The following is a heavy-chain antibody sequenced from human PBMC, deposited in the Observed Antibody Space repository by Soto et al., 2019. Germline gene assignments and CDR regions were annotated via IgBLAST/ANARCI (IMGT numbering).Heavy chain of an antibody. D-gene: IGHD2-15*01. CDR2: MNPNSGNT. CDR3: ARGRRYCSDGSCYPLQDV. J-gene: IGHJ4*02. Sequence: ASVKVSCKASGYTFTSYDINWVRQATGQGLEWMGWMNPNSGNTGYAQKFQGRVTMTRNTSISTAYMELSSLRSEDTAVYYCARGRRYCSDGSCYPLQDVWGQGTLVTVSS. CDR1: GYTFTSYD. V-gene: IGHV1-8*01.